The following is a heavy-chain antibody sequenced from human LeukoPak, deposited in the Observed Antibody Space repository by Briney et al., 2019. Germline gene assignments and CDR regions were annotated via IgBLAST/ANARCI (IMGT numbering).Heavy chain of an antibody. CDR1: GFTFSSYA. CDR2: ISGSGGST. J-gene: IGHJ4*02. V-gene: IGHV3-23*01. Sequence: RSGGSLRLSCAASGFTFSSYAMSWVRQAPGKGLEWVSAISGSGGSTYYADSVKGRFTISRDNSKNTLYLQMNSLRAEDTAVYYCAKLDGDVWFGEYGPYYFDYWGQGTLVTVSS. D-gene: IGHD3-10*01. CDR3: AKLDGDVWFGEYGPYYFDY.